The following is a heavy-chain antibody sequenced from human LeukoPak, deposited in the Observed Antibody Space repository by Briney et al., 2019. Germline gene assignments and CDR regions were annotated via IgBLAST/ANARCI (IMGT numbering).Heavy chain of an antibody. CDR3: ANSRWLGDFFDY. Sequence: GGSLRLSCAASGFTFINYAMTWVRQAPGKGLEWVSGISGSGGITYYADSVEGRFTISRDNSKNTVYLQMNSLRAEDTATYYCANSRWLGDFFDYWGQGTLVTVSS. CDR1: GFTFINYA. V-gene: IGHV3-23*01. CDR2: ISGSGGIT. J-gene: IGHJ4*02. D-gene: IGHD6-19*01.